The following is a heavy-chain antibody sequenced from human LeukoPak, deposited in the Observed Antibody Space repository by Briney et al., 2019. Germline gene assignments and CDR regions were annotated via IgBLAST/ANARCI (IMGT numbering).Heavy chain of an antibody. Sequence: PGGSLRLSCAASGFTFSSYAMSWVRQAPGKGLEWVSAISGSGGSTYYADSVKGRFTISRDNSKNTLYLQMNSLRAEDTAVYYCAKTGPVAGRADLYYFDYWGQGTPVTVSS. CDR1: GFTFSSYA. D-gene: IGHD6-19*01. V-gene: IGHV3-23*01. J-gene: IGHJ4*02. CDR2: ISGSGGST. CDR3: AKTGPVAGRADLYYFDY.